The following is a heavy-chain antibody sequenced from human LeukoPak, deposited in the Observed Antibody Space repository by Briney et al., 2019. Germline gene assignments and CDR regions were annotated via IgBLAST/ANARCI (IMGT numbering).Heavy chain of an antibody. V-gene: IGHV3-21*01. CDR1: GFTFSSYS. Sequence: GGSLRLSCAASGFTFSSYSMNWVRQAPGKRLEWVSSISSSSSYIYYADSVKGRFTISRDNAKNSLYLQMNSLRAEDTAVYYCARESPTSSFDYWGQGTLVTVSS. J-gene: IGHJ4*02. CDR2: ISSSSSYI. CDR3: ARESPTSSFDY. D-gene: IGHD2-2*01.